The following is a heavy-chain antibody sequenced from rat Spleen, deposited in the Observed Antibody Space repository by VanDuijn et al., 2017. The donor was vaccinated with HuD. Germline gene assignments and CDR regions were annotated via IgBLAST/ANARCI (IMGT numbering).Heavy chain of an antibody. D-gene: IGHD1-12*03. J-gene: IGHJ2*01. Sequence: QVHLKESGPGLVQSSETLSLTCSVSGFSLTKHSVSWVRQPAGKGPEWMGRVWYDGDTAYSSALKSRLSISRDTSKNQVFLKVNNLQTEDTAMYFCASQYYYDGYYRDYWGQGLMVTVSS. CDR3: ASQYYYDGYYRDY. CDR2: VWYDGDT. CDR1: GFSLTKHS. V-gene: IGHV2-34*01.